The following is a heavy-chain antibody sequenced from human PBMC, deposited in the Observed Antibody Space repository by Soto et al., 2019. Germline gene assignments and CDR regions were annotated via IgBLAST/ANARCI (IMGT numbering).Heavy chain of an antibody. CDR1: GYTFTSYD. CDR3: ARAHFGVAGRSAFDI. CDR2: MNPNSGNT. Sequence: ASVKVSCKASGYTFTSYDINWVRQATGQGLEWIGWMNPNSGNTGYAQKLQGRVTMTTDTSTSTAYMELRSLRSDDTAVYYCARAHFGVAGRSAFDIWGQGTMVTVSS. J-gene: IGHJ3*02. V-gene: IGHV1-8*01. D-gene: IGHD6-19*01.